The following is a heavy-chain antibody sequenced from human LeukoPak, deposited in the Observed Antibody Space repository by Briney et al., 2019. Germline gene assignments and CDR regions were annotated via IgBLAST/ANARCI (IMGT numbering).Heavy chain of an antibody. D-gene: IGHD3-22*01. V-gene: IGHV1-69*04. CDR3: ARDETGYYDRSGYYNADY. CDR2: IIPILGIA. J-gene: IGHJ4*02. CDR1: GGTFSSYA. Sequence: SVKVSCKASGGTFSSYAISWVRQAPGQGLEWMGRIIPILGIANYAQKFQGRVTITADKSTSTAYMELSSLRSEDTAVYYCARDETGYYDRSGYYNADYWGQGTLVTVSS.